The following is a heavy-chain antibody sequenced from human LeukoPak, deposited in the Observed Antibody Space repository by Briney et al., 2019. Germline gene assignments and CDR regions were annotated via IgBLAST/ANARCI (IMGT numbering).Heavy chain of an antibody. D-gene: IGHD3-16*02. J-gene: IGHJ4*02. CDR1: GASISSGGYF. V-gene: IGHV4-61*10. CDR2: INHSGST. Sequence: PSETLSLTCTVSGASISSGGYFWSWIRQPAGKGLEWIGEINHSGSTNYNPSLKSRVTISVDTSKNQFSLKLSSVTAADTAVYYCARGSRYDYVWGSYREHNFDYWGQGTLVTVSS. CDR3: ARGSRYDYVWGSYREHNFDY.